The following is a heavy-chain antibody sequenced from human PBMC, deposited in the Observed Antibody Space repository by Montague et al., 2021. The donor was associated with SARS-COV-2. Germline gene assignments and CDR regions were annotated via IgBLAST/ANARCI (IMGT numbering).Heavy chain of an antibody. CDR1: GGSVSSGGYY. CDR2: IYYSGXT. D-gene: IGHD6-13*01. CDR3: AGVSLAAAATRSDY. J-gene: IGHJ4*02. V-gene: IGHV4-61*08. Sequence: SETLSLTCTVSGGSVSSGGYYWSWIRQPPGKGLEWIGYIYYSGXTXYXXXXKXRVTISLDTSKNQFSLKLTSVTAADTAVYYCAGVSLAAAATRSDYWGQGTLVTVSS.